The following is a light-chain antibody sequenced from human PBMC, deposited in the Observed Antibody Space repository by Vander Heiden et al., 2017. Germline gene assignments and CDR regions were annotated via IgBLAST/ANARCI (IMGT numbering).Light chain of an antibody. Sequence: EIVLTQSPATLSLSPGETATLSCRASQSISSYLAWYQQKPGQAPRLLIYDAFNRATGIPARFSASGSETDFTLTISSLEPEDFAVYYCQQGSNRPLAFGGGTMVEIK. CDR3: QQGSNRPLA. J-gene: IGKJ4*01. CDR2: DAF. CDR1: QSISSY. V-gene: IGKV3-11*01.